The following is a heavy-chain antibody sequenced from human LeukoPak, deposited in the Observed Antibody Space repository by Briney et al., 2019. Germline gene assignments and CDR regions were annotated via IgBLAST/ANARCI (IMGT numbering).Heavy chain of an antibody. D-gene: IGHD6-13*01. J-gene: IGHJ4*02. CDR2: INPSGGST. V-gene: IGHV1-46*01. CDR1: GYTFTSYY. CDR3: ASKSIAAAGSPSDY. Sequence: GASVKVSFKSSGYTFTSYYMHWVRQAPGQGLEWMGIINPSGGSTSYEQKFQGRVTMTRDMYTSTVYMELSSLRSEDKAVYYCASKSIAAAGSPSDYWGQGTLVTVSS.